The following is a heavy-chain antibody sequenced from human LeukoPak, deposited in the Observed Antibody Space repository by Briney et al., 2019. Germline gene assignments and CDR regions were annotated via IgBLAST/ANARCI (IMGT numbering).Heavy chain of an antibody. J-gene: IGHJ5*02. CDR2: INWNGGST. V-gene: IGHV3-20*03. CDR3: ARGRANYYDSSGYYRPDWFDP. Sequence: WIRQPPGKGLEWVSGINWNGGSTGYADSVKGQFTISRDNAKNSLYLQMSSLRVEDTALYYCARGRANYYDSSGYYRPDWFDPWGQGTLVTVSS. D-gene: IGHD3-22*01.